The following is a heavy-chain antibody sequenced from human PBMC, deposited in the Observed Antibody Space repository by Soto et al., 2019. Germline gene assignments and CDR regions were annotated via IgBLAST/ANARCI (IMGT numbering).Heavy chain of an antibody. J-gene: IGHJ4*02. Sequence: GGSLRLSCAASGFTFSSYGMHWVRQAPGKGLEWVAVIWYDGSNKYYADSVKGRFTISRDNSKNTLYLQMNSLRAEDTAVYYCARDSGPIVATINFDYWGQGTLVTVSS. CDR3: ARDSGPIVATINFDY. CDR2: IWYDGSNK. CDR1: GFTFSSYG. D-gene: IGHD5-12*01. V-gene: IGHV3-33*01.